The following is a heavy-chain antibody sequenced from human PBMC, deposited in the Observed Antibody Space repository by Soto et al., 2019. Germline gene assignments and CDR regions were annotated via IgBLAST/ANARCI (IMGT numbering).Heavy chain of an antibody. V-gene: IGHV1-2*04. CDR3: AGGNYYGSGSYTYYYYYMDV. Sequence: ASVKVSCKASGYTFTGYYMHWVRQAPGQGLEWMGWINPNSGGTNYAQKFQGWVTMTRDTSISTAYMELSRLRSDDTAVYYCAGGNYYGSGSYTYYYYYMDVWGKGTTVTVSS. CDR1: GYTFTGYY. D-gene: IGHD3-10*01. J-gene: IGHJ6*03. CDR2: INPNSGGT.